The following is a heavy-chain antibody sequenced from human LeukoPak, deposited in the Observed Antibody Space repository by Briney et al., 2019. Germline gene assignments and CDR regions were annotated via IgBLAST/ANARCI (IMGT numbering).Heavy chain of an antibody. CDR2: IIPIFGTA. Sequence: SVKVSCKASGGTFSSYAISWVRQAPGQGLEWMGGIIPIFGTASYAQKFQGRVTITADESTSTAYMELSSLRSEDTAVYYCARDRANWGSHLWYFDLWGRGTLVTVSS. J-gene: IGHJ2*01. CDR1: GGTFSSYA. V-gene: IGHV1-69*13. D-gene: IGHD7-27*01. CDR3: ARDRANWGSHLWYFDL.